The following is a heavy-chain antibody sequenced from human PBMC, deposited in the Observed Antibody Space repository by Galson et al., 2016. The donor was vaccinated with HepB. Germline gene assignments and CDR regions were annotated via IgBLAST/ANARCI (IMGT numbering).Heavy chain of an antibody. CDR1: GFSFGTYD. V-gene: IGHV3-13*01. CDR2: IGTGGNA. D-gene: IGHD6-19*01. Sequence: SLRLSCAASGFSFGTYDMHWVRQAAGKGLEWVSGIGTGGNAYYSDSVRGRFTISRDNAKNSLYLQMNSLRAGDTAMYFCVSGYNGWDLWGQGTVVTVSS. CDR3: VSGYNGWDL. J-gene: IGHJ3*01.